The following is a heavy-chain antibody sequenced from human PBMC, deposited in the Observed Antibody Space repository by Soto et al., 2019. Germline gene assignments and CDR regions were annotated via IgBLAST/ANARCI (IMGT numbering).Heavy chain of an antibody. CDR1: GFTFSNYE. CDR3: ARDPAIYSGKFDYGLDV. J-gene: IGHJ6*02. V-gene: IGHV3-48*03. D-gene: IGHD4-4*01. Sequence: EVQLVESGGGLVQAGGSLRLFCAASGFTFSNYEMNWVRQAPGKGLEWVAYIGTRGRTIYYADSVKGRFTISRDNAKNCLYLQMNSLRAEDTAVYYCARDPAIYSGKFDYGLDVWGQGTTVTVSS. CDR2: IGTRGRTI.